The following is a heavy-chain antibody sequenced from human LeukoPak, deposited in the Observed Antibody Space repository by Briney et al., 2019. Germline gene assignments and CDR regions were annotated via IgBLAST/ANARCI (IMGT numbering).Heavy chain of an antibody. CDR3: ASHGSWRFDY. J-gene: IGHJ4*02. Sequence: GGSLRLSCAASGFTFSSYWMSWVRQAPGKGLEWVANVKQDGSTKYYVDSVKGRFTISRDNAKNSLYLQMSSLRAEDTAVYFCASHGSWRFDYWGQGTLVTVSS. D-gene: IGHD5-24*01. V-gene: IGHV3-7*01. CDR2: VKQDGSTK. CDR1: GFTFSSYW.